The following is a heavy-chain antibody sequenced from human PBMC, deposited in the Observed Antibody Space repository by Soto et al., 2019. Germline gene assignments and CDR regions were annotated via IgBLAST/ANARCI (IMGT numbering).Heavy chain of an antibody. CDR2: IIPIFGTA. Sequence: RASVKVSCKASGGTFSSYAISWVRQAPGQGLEWMGGIIPIFGTANYAQKFQGRVTITADKSTSTAYMELSSLRSEDTAVYYCARVSGSHGAFDIWGQGTMVTVSS. D-gene: IGHD6-19*01. CDR1: GGTFSSYA. CDR3: ARVSGSHGAFDI. V-gene: IGHV1-69*06. J-gene: IGHJ3*02.